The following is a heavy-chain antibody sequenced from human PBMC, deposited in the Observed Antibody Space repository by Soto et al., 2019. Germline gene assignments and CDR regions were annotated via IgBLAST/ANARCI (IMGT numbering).Heavy chain of an antibody. CDR3: ERDPRYCRSASCYDYYYYYYMDV. CDR1: GFTFSDYY. Sequence: QVQLVESGGGLVKPGGSLRLSCADSGFTFSDYYMTWIRQAPGKGLEWVSHISSSGSTIFYADSVKCRFTISRDHAKTSLYLQMNRLGAEDTAVYYCERDPRYCRSASCYDYYYYYYMDVCGKGTTVTVAS. D-gene: IGHD2-2*01. V-gene: IGHV3-11*01. CDR2: ISSSGSTI. J-gene: IGHJ6*03.